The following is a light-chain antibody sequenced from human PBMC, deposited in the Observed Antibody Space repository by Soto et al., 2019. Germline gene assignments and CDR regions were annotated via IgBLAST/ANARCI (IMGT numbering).Light chain of an antibody. CDR3: QSYDSSLSGSEV. V-gene: IGLV1-40*01. J-gene: IGLJ1*01. CDR1: SSNIGAGYD. CDR2: ANN. Sequence: QPVLTQPPSVSGAPGQRVTMSCSGSSSNIGAGYDVHWYQHLPGTAPKLLIYANNNRPSGVPDRFSGSKSGTSASLAITGLQAEDEADYYCQSYDSSLSGSEVFGTGTKLTVL.